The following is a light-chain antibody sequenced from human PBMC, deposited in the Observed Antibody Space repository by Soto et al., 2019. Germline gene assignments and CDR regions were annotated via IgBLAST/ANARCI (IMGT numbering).Light chain of an antibody. CDR1: QSISNW. V-gene: IGKV1-5*03. CDR3: QQYNTYPLT. Sequence: DIQMTQSPSTLSASVGDRVTITCRASQSISNWLAWYQQKPGKAPKLLIYKASSLESGVPSRFSGRRSGTDFTLTISSLQPSDFATYYCQQYNTYPLTFGGGTKVDIK. J-gene: IGKJ4*01. CDR2: KAS.